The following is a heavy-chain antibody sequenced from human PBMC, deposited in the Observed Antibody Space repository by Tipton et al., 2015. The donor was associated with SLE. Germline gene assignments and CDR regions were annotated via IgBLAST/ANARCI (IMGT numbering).Heavy chain of an antibody. CDR3: ARHRELAYFDL. CDR2: VYYGGDT. D-gene: IGHD3-9*01. J-gene: IGHJ4*02. V-gene: IGHV4-39*07. CDR1: GGSISRNSYY. Sequence: LRLSCIVSGGSISRNSYYWDWIRQPPGQGLEWIGSVYYGGDTYYNPSLKTRVTISVDTSKNQFSLRLNSVTAADTAVYFCARHRELAYFDLWGQGTLVTVSS.